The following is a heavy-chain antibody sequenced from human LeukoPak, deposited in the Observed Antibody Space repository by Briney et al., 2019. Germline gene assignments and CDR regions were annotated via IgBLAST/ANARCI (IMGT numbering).Heavy chain of an antibody. CDR1: GFTFSSYA. Sequence: GGSLRLSCAASGFTFSSYAMSWVRQAPGKGLEWVSAISGSGGSTYYADSVKGRFTISRDNSKNTLYLQMSSLRAEDTAVYYCAKDQWNGSGSYCFDYWGQGTLVTVSS. J-gene: IGHJ4*02. CDR3: AKDQWNGSGSYCFDY. V-gene: IGHV3-23*01. CDR2: ISGSGGST. D-gene: IGHD3-10*01.